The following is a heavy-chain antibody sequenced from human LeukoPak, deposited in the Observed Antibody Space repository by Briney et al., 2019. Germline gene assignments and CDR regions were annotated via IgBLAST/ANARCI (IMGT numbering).Heavy chain of an antibody. V-gene: IGHV3-23*01. Sequence: GGSLRLSCAASGFTFSSYAMNWVRQAPGKGLEWVSAISGSGGSTYYADSVKGRFTISRDNSKNTLYLQMNSLRAEDTAVYYCAKATPPYSSGWHLVYFDYWGQGTLVTVSS. D-gene: IGHD6-19*01. J-gene: IGHJ4*02. CDR2: ISGSGGST. CDR3: AKATPPYSSGWHLVYFDY. CDR1: GFTFSSYA.